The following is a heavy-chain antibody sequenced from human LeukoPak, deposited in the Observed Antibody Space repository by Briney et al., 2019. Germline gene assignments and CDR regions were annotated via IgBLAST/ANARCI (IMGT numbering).Heavy chain of an antibody. J-gene: IGHJ5*02. CDR1: GFTFSSYA. CDR3: ANSYCGGDCYLP. Sequence: GGSLRLSCAASGFTFSSYAMSWVRQAPGKGLEWVPAISGSGGSTDYADSVKGRFTISRDNSKNTLYLQMNSLRVEDTAVYYCANSYCGGDCYLPWGQGTLVTVSS. D-gene: IGHD2-21*02. CDR2: ISGSGGST. V-gene: IGHV3-23*01.